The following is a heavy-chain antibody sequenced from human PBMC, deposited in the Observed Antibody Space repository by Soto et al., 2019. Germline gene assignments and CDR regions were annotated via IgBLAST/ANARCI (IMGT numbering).Heavy chain of an antibody. Sequence: SVEVSCKASGCTFSSYAISWVRQAPGQGLEWMGGIIPIFGTANYAQKLQGRVTITADDSTSTAYMELSSLRSEATAVYYCASLKSIAALDAFDIWGQGTMVTVSS. J-gene: IGHJ3*02. D-gene: IGHD6-6*01. V-gene: IGHV1-69*13. CDR3: ASLKSIAALDAFDI. CDR2: IIPIFGTA. CDR1: GCTFSSYA.